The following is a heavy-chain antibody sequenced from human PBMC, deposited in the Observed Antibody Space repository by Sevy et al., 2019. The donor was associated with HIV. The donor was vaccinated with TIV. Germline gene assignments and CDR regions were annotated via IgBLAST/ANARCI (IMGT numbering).Heavy chain of an antibody. CDR3: ARNLSPSGAFDI. D-gene: IGHD6-25*01. CDR2: ISGSSGTT. Sequence: GGSLRLSCAASGLTFSNYVMSWVRQATGKGLEWLSVISGSSGTTYAAESVKGRFTISRDNSKNTLYLHMSSLGAEDTAVYYCARNLSPSGAFDIWGQGTRVTVSS. J-gene: IGHJ3*02. V-gene: IGHV3-23*01. CDR1: GLTFSNYV.